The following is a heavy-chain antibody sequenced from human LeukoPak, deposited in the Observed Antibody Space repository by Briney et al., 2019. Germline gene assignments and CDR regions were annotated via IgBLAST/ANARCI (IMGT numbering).Heavy chain of an antibody. D-gene: IGHD4-17*01. Sequence: ASVKVSCKASGYTFTNYGISWVRQAPGQGLEWMGWMNPNSGNTGYAQKFQGRVTMTRNTSISTAYMELSSLRSEDTAVYYCARGDIDYGYDYWGQGTLVTVSS. CDR2: MNPNSGNT. V-gene: IGHV1-8*02. CDR1: GYTFTNYG. CDR3: ARGDIDYGYDY. J-gene: IGHJ4*02.